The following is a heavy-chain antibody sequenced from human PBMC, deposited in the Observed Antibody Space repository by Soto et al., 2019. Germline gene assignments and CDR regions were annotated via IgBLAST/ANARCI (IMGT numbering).Heavy chain of an antibody. D-gene: IGHD1-7*01. CDR2: ISAYNGNT. Sequence: ASVKVSCKASGYTFTSYGISWVRQAPGQGLEWMGWISAYNGNTNYAQKLQGRVTMTTDTSTSTAYMELRSLRSDDTAVYYCARDEDCNYGTSDPHHWGQGTMLTISS. CDR3: ARDEDCNYGTSDPHH. CDR1: GYTFTSYG. V-gene: IGHV1-18*01. J-gene: IGHJ3*01.